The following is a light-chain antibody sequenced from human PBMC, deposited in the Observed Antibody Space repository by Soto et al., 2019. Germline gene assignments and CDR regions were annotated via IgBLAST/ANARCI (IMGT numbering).Light chain of an antibody. V-gene: IGKV3-15*01. J-gene: IGKJ4*01. CDR2: GAS. CDR1: QSVRSN. Sequence: ETVMTQSPASLSKSPGKGVTLSCRASQSVRSNLAWYQQRPGQAPRLLIYGASTRAADIPARSSGSGSGAEFTLTISSLQSEDFAFYYCQQYNNWPLTFGGGTKV. CDR3: QQYNNWPLT.